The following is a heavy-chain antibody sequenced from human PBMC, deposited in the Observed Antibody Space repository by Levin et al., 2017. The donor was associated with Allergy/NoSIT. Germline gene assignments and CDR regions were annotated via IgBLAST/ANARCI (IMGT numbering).Heavy chain of an antibody. CDR2: IVPVFGTG. Sequence: PRASVKVSCKASGGTFSSFLISWVRQAPGQGLEWMGGIVPVFGTGTYAQRFQGRLTITADESTLTAYMELSRLTSADTAVYYCVRRLATGEGSYGLDIWGQGTTVTVSS. CDR3: VRRLATGEGSYGLDI. V-gene: IGHV1-69*13. D-gene: IGHD7-27*01. J-gene: IGHJ6*02. CDR1: GGTFSSFL.